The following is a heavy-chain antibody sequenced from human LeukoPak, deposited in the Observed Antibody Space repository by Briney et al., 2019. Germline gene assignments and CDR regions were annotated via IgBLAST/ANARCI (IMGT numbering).Heavy chain of an antibody. CDR3: AKDANYFDSGSYLIPFDF. Sequence: GGSLRLSCAVSGFTFSRNAMNWVRQAPGKGLEWVASISGNGLGTYYADSVKGRFNISRDNSKNTLYLHMESLRTEDTAVYYCAKDANYFDSGSYLIPFDFWGQGTRVTVPS. J-gene: IGHJ4*02. D-gene: IGHD1-26*01. CDR2: ISGNGLGT. CDR1: GFTFSRNA. V-gene: IGHV3-23*01.